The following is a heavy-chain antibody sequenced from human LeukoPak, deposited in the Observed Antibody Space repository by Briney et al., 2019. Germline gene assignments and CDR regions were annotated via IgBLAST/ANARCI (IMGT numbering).Heavy chain of an antibody. Sequence: SETLSLTCAVSGYSISSGYYWGWIRQPPGKGLELIGSICHSGSTYYNPSLKSRVTISVDTSKNQFSLKLNSVTAADTSLYYCARHVVPAAQSSYMDVWGKGTTVTVSS. V-gene: IGHV4-38-2*01. D-gene: IGHD2-2*01. CDR2: ICHSGST. J-gene: IGHJ6*03. CDR1: GYSISSGYY. CDR3: ARHVVPAAQSSYMDV.